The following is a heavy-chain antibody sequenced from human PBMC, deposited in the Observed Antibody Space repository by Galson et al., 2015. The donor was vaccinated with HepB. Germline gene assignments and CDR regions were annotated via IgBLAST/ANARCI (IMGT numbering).Heavy chain of an antibody. CDR3: AKSDRGSSSRYRVPVDS. CDR2: ISAGGSGT. Sequence: SLRLSCAASGFTFNNYAMSWVRQTPGKGLEWVSVISAGGSGTFYADSVKGRFTISRDNSRNTLYLQMTSLRAEDTALYYCAKSDRGSSSRYRVPVDSWGQGTLVTVSS. CDR1: GFTFNNYA. D-gene: IGHD2-2*01. J-gene: IGHJ4*02. V-gene: IGHV3-23*01.